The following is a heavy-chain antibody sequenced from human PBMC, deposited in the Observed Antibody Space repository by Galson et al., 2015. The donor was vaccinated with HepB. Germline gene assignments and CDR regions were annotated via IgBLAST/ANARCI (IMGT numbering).Heavy chain of an antibody. CDR3: AKGGLYLVYYYYYYMDV. V-gene: IGHV3-30*18. J-gene: IGHJ6*03. Sequence: SLRLSCAASGFTFSSYSMNWVRQAPGKGLEWVAVISYDGSNKYYADSVKGRFTISRDNSKNTLYLQMNSLRAEDTAVYYCAKGGLYLVYYYYYYMDVWGKGTTVTVSS. D-gene: IGHD2-15*01. CDR2: ISYDGSNK. CDR1: GFTFSSYS.